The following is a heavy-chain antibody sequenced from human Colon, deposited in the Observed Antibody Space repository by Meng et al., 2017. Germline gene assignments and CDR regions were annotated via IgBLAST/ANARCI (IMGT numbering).Heavy chain of an antibody. J-gene: IGHJ4*02. CDR3: AASIGWYRIDS. CDR1: RVSVTSGPF. Sequence: VQLQESGPGRWTRSVAPSLTCGGSRVSVTSGPFWTWFRQPPGKGLEWIGEIHNTGPIHYQPSLMSRVTLSVDESRTQFFMTLTSVTAADSALYYCAASIGWYRIDSWGQGTLVTVSS. CDR2: IHNTGPI. D-gene: IGHD6-19*01. V-gene: IGHV4-4*02.